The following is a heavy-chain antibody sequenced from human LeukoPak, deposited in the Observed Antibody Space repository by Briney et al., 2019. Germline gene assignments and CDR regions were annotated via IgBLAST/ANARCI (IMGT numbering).Heavy chain of an antibody. V-gene: IGHV1-69*04. J-gene: IGHJ4*02. Sequence: GASVKVSCKASGGTFSSYAISWVRQAPGQGLEWMGRIIPILGIANYAQKFQGRVTITADKSTSTAYMELSSLRSEDTAVYYCAIGYSYGYEYFDYWGQGTLVTVSS. CDR1: GGTFSSYA. D-gene: IGHD5-18*01. CDR3: AIGYSYGYEYFDY. CDR2: IIPILGIA.